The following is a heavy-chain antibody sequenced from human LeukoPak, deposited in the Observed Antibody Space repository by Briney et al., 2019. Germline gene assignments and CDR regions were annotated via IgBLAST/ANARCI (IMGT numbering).Heavy chain of an antibody. V-gene: IGHV4-59*08. CDR1: GGSITSYY. D-gene: IGHD2-2*01. Sequence: PSETLSLTCTVSGGSITSYYWSWIRQPPGKGLEWIGYIYYSGSTNYNPSLKSRVTISVDTSKNQFSLKLSSVTAADTAVYFCARQGGFASSAGVWGKGTTVTVFS. J-gene: IGHJ6*04. CDR2: IYYSGST. CDR3: ARQGGFASSAGV.